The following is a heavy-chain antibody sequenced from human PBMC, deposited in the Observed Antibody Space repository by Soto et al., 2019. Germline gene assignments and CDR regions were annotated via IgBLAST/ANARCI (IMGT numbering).Heavy chain of an antibody. V-gene: IGHV3-53*04. CDR3: ARARGYSGYLMDV. D-gene: IGHD5-12*01. CDR1: GFTFDEFG. Sequence: GGSLRLSCAASGFTFDEFGMSWVRQVPGKGLEWVSVIYSGGSTYYADSVKGRFTISRHNSKNTLYLQMNSLRAEDTAVYYCARARGYSGYLMDVWGKGTTVTVSS. J-gene: IGHJ6*03. CDR2: IYSGGST.